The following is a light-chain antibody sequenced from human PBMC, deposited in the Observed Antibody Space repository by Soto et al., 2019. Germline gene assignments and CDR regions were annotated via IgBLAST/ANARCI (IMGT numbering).Light chain of an antibody. CDR3: QQYNRSPWT. Sequence: DIQMTQSPSTLSASVGDRVTITCRASQDIVNWLAWYQHTPGKAPQLLIFDASTLQSGVPSRFIGSASGTEFTLTINNLQPDDLGTYFCQQYNRSPWTFGQGTTLQI. CDR1: QDIVNW. V-gene: IGKV1-5*01. CDR2: DAS. J-gene: IGKJ1*01.